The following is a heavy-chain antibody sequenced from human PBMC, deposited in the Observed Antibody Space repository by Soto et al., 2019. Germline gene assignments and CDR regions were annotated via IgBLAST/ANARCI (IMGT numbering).Heavy chain of an antibody. CDR1: YGSISSYY. V-gene: IGHV4-59*01. CDR3: ARGGSSEGYYYYGMDV. D-gene: IGHD6-25*01. CDR2: IYYSVST. Sequence: PSETLSVTCPVSYGSISSYYLSWILKPPCKLLELIGYIYYSVSTNYNPSLKSRVTISVDTSKNQFSLKLSSVTAADTAGYYCARGGSSEGYYYYGMDVWGQGTRVTVSS. J-gene: IGHJ6*02.